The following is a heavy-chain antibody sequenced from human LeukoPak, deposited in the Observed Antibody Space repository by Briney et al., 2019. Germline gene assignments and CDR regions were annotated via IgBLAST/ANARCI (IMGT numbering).Heavy chain of an antibody. Sequence: SETLSLTCSVSVGSISSYYWGWIGQPAGKGLEGIGRIYTSGSTNYTPSLESRVTMSVDTSKNQFSLKLSSVNAADTAVYYCARMGEEYDYWGQGTLVTVSS. D-gene: IGHD2-21*01. CDR2: IYTSGST. J-gene: IGHJ4*02. CDR3: ARMGEEYDY. V-gene: IGHV4-4*07. CDR1: VGSISSYY.